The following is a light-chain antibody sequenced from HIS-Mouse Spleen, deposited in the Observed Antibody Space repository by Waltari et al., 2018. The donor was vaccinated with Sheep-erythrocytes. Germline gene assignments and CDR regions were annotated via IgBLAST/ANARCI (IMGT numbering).Light chain of an antibody. CDR1: ALPKKY. CDR2: EDS. V-gene: IGLV3-10*01. CDR3: YSTDSSGNHWV. J-gene: IGLJ3*02. Sequence: SYELTQPPSVSVSPCKKARITCSGDALPKKYAYWYQQKSSRAPVLVIYEDSKQPPGIPERFSGSSSGTMATLTISVAQVEDDADYYCYSTDSSGNHWVFGGGTKLTVL.